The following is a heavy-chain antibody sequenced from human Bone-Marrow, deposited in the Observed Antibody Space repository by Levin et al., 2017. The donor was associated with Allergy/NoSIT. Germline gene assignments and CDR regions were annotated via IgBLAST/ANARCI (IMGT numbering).Heavy chain of an antibody. V-gene: IGHV5-51*01. CDR3: ARRSYFDWSSLPSFDY. CDR1: GYNFTNYW. J-gene: IGHJ4*02. CDR2: IYPGDSDT. D-gene: IGHD3-9*01. Sequence: GGSLRLSCKSSGYNFTNYWIAWVRQMPGKGLEWMGIIYPGDSDTRYSPSFQGQVTISADKSISTAYLQWSSLKASDTAMYYCARRSYFDWSSLPSFDYWGQGSLVTVSS.